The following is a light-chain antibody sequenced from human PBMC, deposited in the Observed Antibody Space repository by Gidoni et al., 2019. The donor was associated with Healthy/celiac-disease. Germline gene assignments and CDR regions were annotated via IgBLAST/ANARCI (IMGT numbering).Light chain of an antibody. V-gene: IGKV1-39*01. CDR1: QSISSH. Sequence: IQMTQSPSSLSASVGDRVTITCRASQSISSHLNWYQQKPGKAPNLLIYAASSLQSGVPPRFSGSGSGTDFTLTISSLQPEDFATYYCQQSYSTPLYTFGQGTKLEIK. CDR2: AAS. J-gene: IGKJ2*01. CDR3: QQSYSTPLYT.